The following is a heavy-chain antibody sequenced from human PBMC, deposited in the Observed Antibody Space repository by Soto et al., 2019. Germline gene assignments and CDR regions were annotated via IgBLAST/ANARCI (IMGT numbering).Heavy chain of an antibody. Sequence: SETLSLTCTVSGGYISSYYWSWIRQPPGKGLEWIGYIYYSGSTNYNPSLKSRVTISVDTSKNQFSLKLSSVTAADTAVYYCAKAMSRSDYYGSGSYDAFDIWGQGTMVTVSS. J-gene: IGHJ3*02. CDR2: IYYSGST. V-gene: IGHV4-59*08. CDR1: GGYISSYY. D-gene: IGHD3-10*01. CDR3: AKAMSRSDYYGSGSYDAFDI.